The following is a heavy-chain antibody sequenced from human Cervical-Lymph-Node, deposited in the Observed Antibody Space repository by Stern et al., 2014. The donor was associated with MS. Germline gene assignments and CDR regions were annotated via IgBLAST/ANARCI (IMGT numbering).Heavy chain of an antibody. CDR3: ARVTVTTYGQFDP. J-gene: IGHJ5*02. D-gene: IGHD4-17*01. Sequence: QVQLQESGPGLVTPSQTLSLPCTVSAGSISSGGYYWSWIRQHPGKGLEWIGYIYYSGSTYYNPSLKSLVTISVDTSKNQFSLKLSSVTAADTAVYYCARVTVTTYGQFDPLGQGTLVTVSS. CDR2: IYYSGST. CDR1: AGSISSGGYY. V-gene: IGHV4-31*01.